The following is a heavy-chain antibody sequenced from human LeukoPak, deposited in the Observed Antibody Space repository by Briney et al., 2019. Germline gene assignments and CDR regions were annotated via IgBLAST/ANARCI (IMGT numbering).Heavy chain of an antibody. J-gene: IGHJ6*03. Sequence: PGGSLRLSCAASGFTFSSYNMNWVRQAPGKGLEWVSSISSSSSYIYYADSVKGRLTISRDNAKNSLYLQVSSLRAEDTAVYYCASPETSVYYMDVWGKGTTVTVSS. CDR2: ISSSSSYI. CDR3: ASPETSVYYMDV. CDR1: GFTFSSYN. V-gene: IGHV3-21*01.